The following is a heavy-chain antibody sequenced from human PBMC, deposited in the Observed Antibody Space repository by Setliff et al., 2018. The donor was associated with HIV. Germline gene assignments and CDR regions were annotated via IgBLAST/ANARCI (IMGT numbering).Heavy chain of an antibody. CDR2: TDPTDGST. V-gene: IGHV1-46*01. J-gene: IGHJ3*02. Sequence: ASVKVSCKSSGYRFSNHFIHWVRQAPGQGLEWMEVTDPTDGSTSFTQKFQGRVTVTRDTSTSTVYMELSGLKSKDTATYYCARGKQMSRRSDAFDIWGQGTKVTVSS. CDR3: ARGKQMSRRSDAFDI. CDR1: GYRFSNHF. D-gene: IGHD6-6*01.